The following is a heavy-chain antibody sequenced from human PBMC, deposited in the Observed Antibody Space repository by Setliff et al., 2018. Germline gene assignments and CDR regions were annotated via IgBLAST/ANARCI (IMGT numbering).Heavy chain of an antibody. V-gene: IGHV1-69*06. D-gene: IGHD3-3*01. J-gene: IGHJ6*03. Sequence: KVSCKASGGTFSSYAISWVRQAPGQGLEWMGRIIPIFGTANYAQKFQGRVTITADKSTSTAYMELSSLRSEDTAVYYCARGRHPPWSGYPYYYMDVWGKGTTVTVSS. CDR1: GGTFSSYA. CDR3: ARGRHPPWSGYPYYYMDV. CDR2: IIPIFGTA.